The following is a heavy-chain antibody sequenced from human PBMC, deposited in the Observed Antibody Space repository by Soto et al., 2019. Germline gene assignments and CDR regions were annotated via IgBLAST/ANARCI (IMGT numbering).Heavy chain of an antibody. D-gene: IGHD6-13*01. CDR1: GYTFTGYY. Sequence: ASVKVSCKASGYTFTGYYMHWVRQAPGQGLEWMGWINPNSGGTNYAQKFQGRVTMTRDTSISTAYMELSRLRSDDTAVYYCATNPRMYSSSWDFDYWGQGALVTVSS. CDR3: ATNPRMYSSSWDFDY. V-gene: IGHV1-2*02. J-gene: IGHJ4*02. CDR2: INPNSGGT.